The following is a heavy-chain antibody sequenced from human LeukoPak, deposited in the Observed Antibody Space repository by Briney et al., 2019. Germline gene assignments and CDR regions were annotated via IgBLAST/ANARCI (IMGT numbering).Heavy chain of an antibody. CDR2: INSDGSST. J-gene: IGHJ4*02. V-gene: IGHV3-74*01. D-gene: IGHD1-26*01. CDR3: ARDRSYSGRYFDY. CDR1: GFTFSSYW. Sequence: GGSLRLSCAASGFTFSSYWMHWVRQAPGKGLVWVSRINSDGSSTSYADSVKGRFTISRDNAKNTLYLQLNSLRAEDTAVYYCARDRSYSGRYFDYWGQGTLVTVSS.